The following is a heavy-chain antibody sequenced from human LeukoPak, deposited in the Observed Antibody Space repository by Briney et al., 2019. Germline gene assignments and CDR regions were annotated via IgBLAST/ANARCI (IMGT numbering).Heavy chain of an antibody. CDR3: ARICGWPKSFFDY. Sequence: GASVKVSCKASGYTFTGYYMHWVRQAPGQGLEWMGWINPNSGGTNYPQKFQGRVTITRDTSISTAYLELSRLTSDDTAVYYCARICGWPKSFFDYWGQGTLVTVSS. CDR1: GYTFTGYY. CDR2: INPNSGGT. V-gene: IGHV1-2*02. D-gene: IGHD6-19*01. J-gene: IGHJ4*02.